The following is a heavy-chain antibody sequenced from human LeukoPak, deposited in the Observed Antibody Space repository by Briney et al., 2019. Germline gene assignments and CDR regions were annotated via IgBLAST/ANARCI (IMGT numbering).Heavy chain of an antibody. V-gene: IGHV4-38-2*02. J-gene: IGHJ5*02. CDR2: IYHSGST. CDR3: ARKSVLRFLEWLFSNWFDP. CDR1: GYSISSGYY. D-gene: IGHD3-3*01. Sequence: SETLSLTCTVSGYSISSGYYWGWIRQPPGKGLEWIGSIYHSGSTYYNPSLKSRVTISVDTSKNQLSLKLSSVTAADTAVYYCARKSVLRFLEWLFSNWFDPWGQGTLVTVSS.